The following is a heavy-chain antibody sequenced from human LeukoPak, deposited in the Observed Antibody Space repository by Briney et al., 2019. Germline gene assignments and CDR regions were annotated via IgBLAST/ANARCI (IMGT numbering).Heavy chain of an antibody. V-gene: IGHV4-4*07. Sequence: SETLSLTCTVSGGSISSYYWSWIRQPAGKGLEWIGRIYTSGSTNYNPSLKSRVTMSVDTSKNQFSLKLSSVTAADTAVYYCARGSARPHVDWFDPWGQGTLVTVSS. D-gene: IGHD6-6*01. CDR1: GGSISSYY. CDR2: IYTSGST. J-gene: IGHJ5*02. CDR3: ARGSARPHVDWFDP.